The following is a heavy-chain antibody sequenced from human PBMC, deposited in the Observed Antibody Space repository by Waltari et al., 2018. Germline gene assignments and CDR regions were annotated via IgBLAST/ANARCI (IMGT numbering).Heavy chain of an antibody. CDR2: IYTTGRT. V-gene: IGHV4-61*02. D-gene: IGHD3-22*01. CDR1: GASVSGGSYF. J-gene: IGHJ5*02. CDR3: ARSGYDSTEGWLDP. Sequence: QVQLQESGPGLVKPSQTLSLTCTVSGASVSGGSYFWNWIRQPAGKGLEWIARIYTTGRTDYNPSLQSRVTISADTSKNELSLKMSSVTAADTAVYYCARSGYDSTEGWLDPW.